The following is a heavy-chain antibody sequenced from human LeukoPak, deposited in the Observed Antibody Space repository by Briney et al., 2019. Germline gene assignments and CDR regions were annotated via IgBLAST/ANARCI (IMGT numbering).Heavy chain of an antibody. J-gene: IGHJ4*02. Sequence: ASVTVSCKASGYTFTGYYMHWVRQAPGQGLEWMGWIDPNSGGTSYAQKFQDRVTMTRDTSISTAYMELSSLRSDDTAVYYCAREGSIGAVVLDYWGQGTLVTVSS. CDR2: IDPNSGGT. V-gene: IGHV1-2*02. CDR3: AREGSIGAVVLDY. D-gene: IGHD6-13*01. CDR1: GYTFTGYY.